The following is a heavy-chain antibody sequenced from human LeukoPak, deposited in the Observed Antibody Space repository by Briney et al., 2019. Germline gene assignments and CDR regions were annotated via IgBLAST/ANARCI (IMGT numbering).Heavy chain of an antibody. V-gene: IGHV4-30-4*08. Sequence: PSETLSLTCTVSGGSISSGDYYWSWIREPPGKGLEWIGYIYYSGSTYYNPSLKSRVTISVDRSKNQFSLKLSSVTAADTAVYYCARDPGNLWFGESPAFDIWGQGTMVTVSS. CDR3: ARDPGNLWFGESPAFDI. D-gene: IGHD3-10*01. CDR1: GGSISSGDYY. CDR2: IYYSGST. J-gene: IGHJ3*02.